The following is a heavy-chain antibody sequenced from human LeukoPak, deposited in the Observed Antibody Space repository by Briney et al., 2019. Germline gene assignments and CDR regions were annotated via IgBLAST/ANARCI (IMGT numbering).Heavy chain of an antibody. D-gene: IGHD4-23*01. CDR1: GFTFSSYS. J-gene: IGHJ6*03. V-gene: IGHV3-21*01. Sequence: PGGSLRLSCAVSGFTFSSYSMNWVRQAPGKGLEWVSSISSSSSYIYYADSVKGRFTISRDNAKNSLYLQMNSLRAEDTAVYYCAISGYTVVGYYYYYYYMDVWGKGTTVTISS. CDR2: ISSSSSYI. CDR3: AISGYTVVGYYYYYYYMDV.